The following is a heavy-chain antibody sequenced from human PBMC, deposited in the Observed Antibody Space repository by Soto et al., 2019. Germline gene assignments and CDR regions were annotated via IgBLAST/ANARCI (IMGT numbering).Heavy chain of an antibody. CDR2: ISAYNGNT. Sequence: ASVKVSCKASGYTFISYGISWVRQAPGQGLEWMGWISAYNGNTNYAQKLQGRVTMTTDTSTSTAYMELRSLRSDDTAVYYCAREESSSSWYYFDYWGQGTLVTVSS. V-gene: IGHV1-18*01. J-gene: IGHJ4*02. D-gene: IGHD6-13*01. CDR3: AREESSSSWYYFDY. CDR1: GYTFISYG.